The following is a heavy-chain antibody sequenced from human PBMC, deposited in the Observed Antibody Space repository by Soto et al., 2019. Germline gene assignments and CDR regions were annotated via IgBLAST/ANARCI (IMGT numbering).Heavy chain of an antibody. V-gene: IGHV4-30-4*01. D-gene: IGHD1-1*01. CDR2: IFYSGTT. CDR3: ARDLWVEPELYYYGMDV. CDR1: GDSISSADYY. Sequence: SETLSLTCTVSGDSISSADYYWSWIRQTPGKGLEWIGHIFYSGTTYYNPSLKSRLTISVDTSKNHFSLRLTYVTAADTAVYYCARDLWVEPELYYYGMDVWGQGTTVTVSS. J-gene: IGHJ6*02.